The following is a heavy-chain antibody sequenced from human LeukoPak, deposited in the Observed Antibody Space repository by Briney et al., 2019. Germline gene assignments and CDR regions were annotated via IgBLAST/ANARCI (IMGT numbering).Heavy chain of an antibody. Sequence: GGSLRLSCAASGFTFSSYWMSWVRQAPGKGLEWVAHIKQDGSDKYYVDSVKGRFTISRDNAKKSLYLQINSLRAEDTALYYCARHLSGITGYTYGRGIDYWGQGTLVTVSS. CDR1: GFTFSSYW. V-gene: IGHV3-7*01. CDR3: ARHLSGITGYTYGRGIDY. J-gene: IGHJ4*02. CDR2: IKQDGSDK. D-gene: IGHD5-18*01.